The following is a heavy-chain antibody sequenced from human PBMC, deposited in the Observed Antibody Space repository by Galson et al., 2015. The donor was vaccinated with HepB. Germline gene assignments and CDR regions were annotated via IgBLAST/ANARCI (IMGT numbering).Heavy chain of an antibody. D-gene: IGHD1-26*01. V-gene: IGHV3-33*08. CDR1: GFTFSSYG. J-gene: IGHJ3*02. CDR3: ARGAGATNAFDI. CDR2: IWYDGSNK. Sequence: SLRLSCAASGFTFSSYGMHWVRQAPGKGLEWVAVIWYDGSNKYYADSVKGRFTISRDNSKNTLYLQMNSLRAEDTAVYYCARGAGATNAFDIWGQGTMVTVSS.